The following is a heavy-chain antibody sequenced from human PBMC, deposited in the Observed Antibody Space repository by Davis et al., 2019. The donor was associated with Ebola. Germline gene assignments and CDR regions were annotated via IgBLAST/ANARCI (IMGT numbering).Heavy chain of an antibody. CDR3: ARRDYGDYGAF. Sequence: AASVKVSCKASGYTFTSHGISWVRQVPGQGLEWMGWISAFSGNTNYAQKLQGRVTMTTDTSTSTAYMELRSLRSDDTAVYYCARRDYGDYGAFWGQGTLVTVSS. CDR2: ISAFSGNT. J-gene: IGHJ4*02. V-gene: IGHV1-18*01. D-gene: IGHD4-17*01. CDR1: GYTFTSHG.